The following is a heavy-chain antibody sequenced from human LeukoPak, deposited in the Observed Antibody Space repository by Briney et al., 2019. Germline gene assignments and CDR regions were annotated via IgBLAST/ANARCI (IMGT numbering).Heavy chain of an antibody. J-gene: IGHJ4*02. CDR2: IYHSGST. V-gene: IGHV4-30-2*01. D-gene: IGHD3-22*01. CDR3: ASSDYYYDSSGYYYV. Sequence: SETLSLTCAVSGGSISSGGYSWSWIRQPPGKGLECIGYIYHSGSTYYNPSLKSRVTISVDRSKNQFSLKLSSVTAADTAVYYCASSDYYYDSSGYYYVWGQGTLVTVSS. CDR1: GGSISSGGYS.